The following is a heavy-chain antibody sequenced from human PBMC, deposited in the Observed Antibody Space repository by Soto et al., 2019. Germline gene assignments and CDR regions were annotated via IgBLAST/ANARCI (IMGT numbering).Heavy chain of an antibody. CDR3: ARAGEIVATIGGLYDYYGMDV. V-gene: IGHV1-69*13. Sequence: SVKVSCKASGGTFSSYAISWVRQAPGQGLEWMGGIIPIFGTANYAQKFQGRVTITADESTSTAYMELSSLRSEDTAVYYCARAGEIVATIGGLYDYYGMDVWGQGTTVTVSS. CDR2: IIPIFGTA. D-gene: IGHD5-12*01. J-gene: IGHJ6*02. CDR1: GGTFSSYA.